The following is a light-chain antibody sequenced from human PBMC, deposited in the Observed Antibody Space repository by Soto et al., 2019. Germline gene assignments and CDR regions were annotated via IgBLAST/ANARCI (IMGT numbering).Light chain of an antibody. V-gene: IGLV2-8*01. CDR1: NSDVGGHNY. CDR3: SSYAGSNTWV. J-gene: IGLJ3*02. CDR2: EVG. Sequence: QSALTQPPSASGSPGQSVTISCTGTNSDVGGHNYVSWYQQHPGKAPKLLISEVGKRPSEVPDRLSGSKSGSTASLTVSGLQADDEADYYCSSYAGSNTWVFGGGTKLTVL.